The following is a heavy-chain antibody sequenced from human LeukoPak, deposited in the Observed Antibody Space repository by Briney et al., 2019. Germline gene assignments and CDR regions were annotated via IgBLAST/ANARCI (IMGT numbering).Heavy chain of an antibody. D-gene: IGHD3-22*01. CDR2: IYTSGST. V-gene: IGHV4-4*07. CDR1: GGSITSYQ. CDR3: ARVGYYYDSSGLDY. J-gene: IGHJ4*02. Sequence: SETLSLTCTVSGGSITSYQWNWIRQSAGKGLEWIGRIYTSGSTNYNPSLKRRVSMSVETSKSQFPLKLSSVTAADTAVYYCARVGYYYDSSGLDYWGQGTLVTVSS.